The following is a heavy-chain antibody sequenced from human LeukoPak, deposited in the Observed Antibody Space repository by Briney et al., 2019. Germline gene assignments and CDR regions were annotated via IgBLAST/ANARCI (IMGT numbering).Heavy chain of an antibody. V-gene: IGHV5-51*01. J-gene: IGHJ5*02. D-gene: IGHD3-3*01. CDR3: ARHGGKSYDFWSGYPNNWFDP. Sequence: GESLKISCKGSGYSSTSYWIGWVRQMPGKGLEWVGGIYTGDSDTRYSPSFQGQVTISANKSISSAYLHWSSLKVSDTAMYYGARHGGKSYDFWSGYPNNWFDPWGQGTLVTVSS. CDR2: IYTGDSDT. CDR1: GYSSTSYW.